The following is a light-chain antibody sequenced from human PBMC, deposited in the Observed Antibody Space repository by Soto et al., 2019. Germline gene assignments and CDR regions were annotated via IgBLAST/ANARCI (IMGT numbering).Light chain of an antibody. Sequence: EIVMTQSPATLSVSPGERATLSCRASQSVSSNLAWYQQKPGQAPRLLIYGASTRATGIPARFSGSGSGTEFTLTISSLQSEDFAVYYCQPYNNWPPETFGQGTKVDSK. CDR2: GAS. CDR3: QPYNNWPPET. V-gene: IGKV3-15*01. J-gene: IGKJ1*01. CDR1: QSVSSN.